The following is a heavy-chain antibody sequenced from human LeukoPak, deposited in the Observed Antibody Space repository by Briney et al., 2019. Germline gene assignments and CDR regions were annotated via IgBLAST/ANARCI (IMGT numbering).Heavy chain of an antibody. CDR3: ASPPLPVP. CDR1: GGSLSGYY. V-gene: IGHV4-34*01. CDR2: INHSGST. D-gene: IGHD2-15*01. Sequence: SETLSLTCAVYGGSLSGYYWSWIRQPPGKGLEWIGEINHSGSTNYNPSLKSRVTISVDTSKNQFSLKLSSVTAADTAVYYCASPPLPVPWGQGTLVTVSS. J-gene: IGHJ5*02.